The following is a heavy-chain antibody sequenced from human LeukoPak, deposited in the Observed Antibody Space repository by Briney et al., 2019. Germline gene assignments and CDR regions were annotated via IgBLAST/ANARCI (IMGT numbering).Heavy chain of an antibody. CDR2: ISGTGGRT. V-gene: IGHV3-23*01. Sequence: GRSLRLSCAASGFTVSSYYMSWVRQAPGKGLEWVSRISGTGGRTYYTDSVKGRFTISRDNSKNTLYLQMNTLRAEDTAVYYCALQHGNYYVGRWFDPWGQGTLVTV. D-gene: IGHD1-26*01. CDR1: GFTVSSYY. CDR3: ALQHGNYYVGRWFDP. J-gene: IGHJ5*02.